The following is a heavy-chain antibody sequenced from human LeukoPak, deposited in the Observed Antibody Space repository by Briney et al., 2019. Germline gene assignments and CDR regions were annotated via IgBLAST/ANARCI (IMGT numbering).Heavy chain of an antibody. Sequence: GGSLRLSCAASGFTFSTYDMSWVRQAPGQGLEWVSYISPCRSTINYAHTVKGRFSISRDNATNSVYLQLKSLRADDTAVYYCAIEVYDNSGYVNYRPSFDIWGEGTMVTAS. V-gene: IGHV3-48*03. J-gene: IGHJ3*02. CDR1: GFTFSTYD. CDR3: AIEVYDNSGYVNYRPSFDI. D-gene: IGHD3-22*01. CDR2: ISPCRSTI.